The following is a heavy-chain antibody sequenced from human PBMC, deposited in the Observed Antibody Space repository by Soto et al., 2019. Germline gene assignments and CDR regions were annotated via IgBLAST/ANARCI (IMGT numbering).Heavy chain of an antibody. CDR2: IYYSGST. Sequence: QVQLQESGPGLVKPSETLSLTCTVSGGSVSSGSYYWSWIRQPPGKGLEWIGYIYYSGSTNYNPSLQSRVTISVDTSKNQFSLKLSSVTAADTAVYYCARDSSGGGMDVWGQGTTVTVSS. D-gene: IGHD6-19*01. CDR1: GGSVSSGSYY. V-gene: IGHV4-61*01. J-gene: IGHJ6*02. CDR3: ARDSSGGGMDV.